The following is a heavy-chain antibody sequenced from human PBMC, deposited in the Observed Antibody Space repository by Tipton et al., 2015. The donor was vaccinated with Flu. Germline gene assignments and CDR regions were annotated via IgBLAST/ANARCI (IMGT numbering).Heavy chain of an antibody. J-gene: IGHJ3*02. V-gene: IGHV3-30*02. CDR2: IRYDGSNK. Sequence: SGFTFSSYGMHWVRQAPGKGLEWVAFIRYDGSNKYYADSVKGRFTISRDNSKNTLYLQMNSRRAEDTAVYYCAKSSHYYDSSGSAFDIWGQGTMVTVSS. D-gene: IGHD3-22*01. CDR1: GFTFSSYG. CDR3: AKSSHYYDSSGSAFDI.